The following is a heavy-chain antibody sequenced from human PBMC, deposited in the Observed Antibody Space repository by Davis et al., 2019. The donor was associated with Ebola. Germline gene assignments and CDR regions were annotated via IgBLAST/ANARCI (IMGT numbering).Heavy chain of an antibody. V-gene: IGHV3-64*01. CDR2: ISSNGGST. Sequence: GESLKISCAASGFTFSSYAMHWVRQAPRKGLEYVSTISSNGGSTYYANSVKGRFTISRDNSKNTLSLQMNSLRAEDTAVYYCAKGDNSGWYGFDYWGQGTLVTVSS. D-gene: IGHD6-19*01. CDR3: AKGDNSGWYGFDY. J-gene: IGHJ4*02. CDR1: GFTFSSYA.